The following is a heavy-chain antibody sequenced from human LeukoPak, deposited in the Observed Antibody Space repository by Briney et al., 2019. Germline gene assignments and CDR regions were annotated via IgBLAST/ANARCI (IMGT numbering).Heavy chain of an antibody. CDR3: ARDRGVRGVIDY. D-gene: IGHD3-10*01. CDR2: ISYDGSNK. CDR1: GFTFSSYG. Sequence: PGRSLRLSCAASGFTFSSYGMHWVRQAPGKGLEWVAVISYDGSNKYYADSVKGRFTISRDNSKNTLYLQMNSLRAEDTAVYYCARDRGVRGVIDYWGQGTLVTVSS. J-gene: IGHJ4*02. V-gene: IGHV3-30*03.